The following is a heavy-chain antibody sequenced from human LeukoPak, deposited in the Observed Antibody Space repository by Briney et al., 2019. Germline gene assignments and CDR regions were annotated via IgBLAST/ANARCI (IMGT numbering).Heavy chain of an antibody. CDR1: GFTFSSYG. CDR2: ISGSGGST. Sequence: GRSLRLSCPASGFTFSSYGMSWVRQAPGKGLEWVSAISGSGGSTYYADSVKGRFTISRDNSKNTLHLQMNSLRAEDTAVYYSAKSPMYSSGWYGTWGQGTLVTVSS. J-gene: IGHJ5*02. V-gene: IGHV3-23*01. D-gene: IGHD6-19*01. CDR3: AKSPMYSSGWYGT.